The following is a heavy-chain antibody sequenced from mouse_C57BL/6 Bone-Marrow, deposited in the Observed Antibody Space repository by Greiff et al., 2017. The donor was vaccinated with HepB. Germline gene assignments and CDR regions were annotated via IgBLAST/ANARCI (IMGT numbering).Heavy chain of an antibody. CDR2: IWGVGST. CDR1: GFSLTSYG. J-gene: IGHJ1*03. V-gene: IGHV2-6*01. D-gene: IGHD2-5*01. Sequence: VQGVESGPGLVAPSQSLSITCTVSGFSLTSYGVDWVRQSPGKGLEWLGVIWGVGSTNYNSALKSRLSISKDNSKSQVFLKMNSLQTDDTAMYYCASFYYSNYRYFDVWGTGTTVTVSS. CDR3: ASFYYSNYRYFDV.